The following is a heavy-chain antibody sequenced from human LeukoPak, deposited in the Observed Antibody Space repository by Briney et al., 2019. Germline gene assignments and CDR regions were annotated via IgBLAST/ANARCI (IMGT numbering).Heavy chain of an antibody. D-gene: IGHD1-26*01. CDR3: ARAFSSGSYNVGIVLAI. CDR2: INPHSGGT. CDR1: GYNFGAYY. J-gene: IGHJ3*02. V-gene: IGHV1-2*02. Sequence: ASVKVSCKASGYNFGAYYINWVRQAPGQGLELMGWINPHSGGTNFAQNFQGRVTMTSDTSINTAYLQLNSLTSDDTAVYYCARAFSSGSYNVGIVLAIWGQGTLVTVSA.